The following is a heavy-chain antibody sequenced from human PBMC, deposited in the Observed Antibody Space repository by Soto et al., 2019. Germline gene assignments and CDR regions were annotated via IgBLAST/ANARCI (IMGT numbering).Heavy chain of an antibody. CDR2: IYATGTT. CDR3: VRDGTKTLRDWFDP. CDR1: GASISGFY. J-gene: IGHJ5*02. Sequence: PSETLSLTCTVSGASISGFYWSWIRKSAGKGLEWIGRIYATGTTDYHPSLKSRVMMSVDTSKKQFSLKLRSVTAADTAVYYCVRDGTKTLRDWFDPWGQGISVTVS. V-gene: IGHV4-4*07. D-gene: IGHD1-1*01.